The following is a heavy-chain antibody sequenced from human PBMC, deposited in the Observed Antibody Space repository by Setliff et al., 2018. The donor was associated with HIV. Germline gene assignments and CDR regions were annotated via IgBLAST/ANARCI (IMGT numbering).Heavy chain of an antibody. J-gene: IGHJ4*02. V-gene: IGHV3-30*02. Sequence: GGSLRLSCAASGFSFSNFAMNWVREAPGKGLEWVAFTPNDGSYKNYADSVKGRFTISRDNSKNTLYLQMDSLRAEDTAVYYCTKTLYSSRWSPLDYWGQGTLVTVSS. D-gene: IGHD6-13*01. CDR3: TKTLYSSRWSPLDY. CDR1: GFSFSNFA. CDR2: TPNDGSYK.